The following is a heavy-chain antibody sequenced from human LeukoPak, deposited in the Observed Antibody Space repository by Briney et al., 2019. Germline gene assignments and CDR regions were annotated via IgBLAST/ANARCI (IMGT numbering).Heavy chain of an antibody. CDR1: GFTFRNYW. V-gene: IGHV3-7*01. J-gene: IGHJ3*02. Sequence: QPGGSLRLSCAVSGFTFRNYWMTWVRQAPGKGLEWVANINEDETEKFYVDSVVGRFTISRDNGKNFLYLQMNSLRAEDTAVYYCARRPLRYAFDIWGQGTRVTVSS. CDR2: INEDETEK. CDR3: ARRPLRYAFDI.